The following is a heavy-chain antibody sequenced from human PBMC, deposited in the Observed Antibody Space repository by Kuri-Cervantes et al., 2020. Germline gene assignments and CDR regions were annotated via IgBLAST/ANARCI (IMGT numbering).Heavy chain of an antibody. D-gene: IGHD3-16*01. V-gene: IGHV3-30*01. J-gene: IGHJ4*02. CDR1: GFTFSSYA. Sequence: GESLKISCAASGFTFSSYAMHWVRQAPGKGLEWVAVISYDGSNKYYADSVKGRFTTSRGNSKNTLYLQMNSLRAEDTAVYYCARDLVGGGFDYWGQGTLVTVSS. CDR2: ISYDGSNK. CDR3: ARDLVGGGFDY.